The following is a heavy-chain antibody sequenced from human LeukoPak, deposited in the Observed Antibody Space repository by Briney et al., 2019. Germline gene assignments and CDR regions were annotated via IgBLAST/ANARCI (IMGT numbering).Heavy chain of an antibody. CDR1: GYTFTSYG. V-gene: IGHV1-18*01. CDR3: ARDRLDYDFWSGYYEYFDY. CDR2: ISAYNGNT. Sequence: ASVKVSCKASGYTFTSYGISWVRQAPGQGLEWMGWISAYNGNTNYAQKLQGRVTMTTDTSTSTAYMELRSLRSDDTAVYYCARDRLDYDFWSGYYEYFDYWGQGTLVTASS. D-gene: IGHD3-3*01. J-gene: IGHJ4*02.